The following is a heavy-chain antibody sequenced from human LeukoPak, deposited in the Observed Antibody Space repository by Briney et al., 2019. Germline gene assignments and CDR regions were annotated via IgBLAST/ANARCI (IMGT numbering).Heavy chain of an antibody. CDR1: GYSFTSYC. CDR2: IYPGDSGP. Sequence: GESLKISCKVSGYSFTSYCIGWERQMPGEGLEWMGIIYPGDSGPTYSPSFQGQVTISVDKSINTAYLQWSSLQASDTAMYYCGMSGDRVPLQDDVFDVWGQGTMVTVST. CDR3: GMSGDRVPLQDDVFDV. V-gene: IGHV5-51*01. J-gene: IGHJ3*01. D-gene: IGHD1-26*01.